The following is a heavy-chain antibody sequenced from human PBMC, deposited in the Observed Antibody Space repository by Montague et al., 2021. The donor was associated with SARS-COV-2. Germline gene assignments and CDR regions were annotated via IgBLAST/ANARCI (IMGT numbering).Heavy chain of an antibody. D-gene: IGHD1-14*01. CDR3: TAMRRTNRFDY. V-gene: IGHV3-7*01. Sequence: SLRLSCAASGFTFTTHGMNWVRQAPGKGLEWVANIIDDGSQKYYIDSVKGRFTISRDNARNSLFLQMTGLRAEDTAVYYCTAMRRTNRFDYWGQGNLVTVSS. CDR1: GFTFTTHG. J-gene: IGHJ4*02. CDR2: IIDDGSQK.